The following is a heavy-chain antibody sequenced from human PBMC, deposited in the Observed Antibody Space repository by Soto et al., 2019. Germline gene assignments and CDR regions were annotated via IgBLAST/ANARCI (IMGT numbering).Heavy chain of an antibody. CDR2: MNPNSGNT. V-gene: IGHV1-8*01. J-gene: IGHJ5*02. CDR3: ARGRRAMTTANWFDP. D-gene: IGHD1-1*01. Sequence: ASVKVSCKASGYTFTSYDINWVRQATGQGLEWMGWMNPNSGNTGYAQKFQGRVTMTRNTSISTAYMELSSLRSEDTAVYYCARGRRAMTTANWFDPWGQGTLVTVSS. CDR1: GYTFTSYD.